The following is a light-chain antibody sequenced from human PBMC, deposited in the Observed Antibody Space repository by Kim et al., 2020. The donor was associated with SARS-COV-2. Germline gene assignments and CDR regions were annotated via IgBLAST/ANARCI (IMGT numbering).Light chain of an antibody. Sequence: ALGQTVRITCQGDSLRRYYASWYQQKPGQAPVLVIFGTDNRPSGIPDRFSGSSSGNTASLIITGAQAEDEADYYCNSRDSSGNHLVFGGGTQLTVL. CDR3: NSRDSSGNHLV. J-gene: IGLJ2*01. V-gene: IGLV3-19*01. CDR2: GTD. CDR1: SLRRYY.